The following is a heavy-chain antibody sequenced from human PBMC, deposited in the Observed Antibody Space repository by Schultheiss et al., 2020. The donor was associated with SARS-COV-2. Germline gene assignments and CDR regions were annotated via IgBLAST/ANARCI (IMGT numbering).Heavy chain of an antibody. CDR1: GFTFSNAW. CDR3: TTDLTYYYDSSGYYLHDY. CDR2: IKSKTDGGTT. D-gene: IGHD3-22*01. J-gene: IGHJ4*02. Sequence: GESLKISCAASGFTFSNAWMSWVRQAPGKGLEWVGRIKSKTDGGTTDYAAPVKGRFTISRDDSKNTLYLQMNSLKTEDTAVYYCTTDLTYYYDSSGYYLHDYWGQGTLVTVSS. V-gene: IGHV3-15*01.